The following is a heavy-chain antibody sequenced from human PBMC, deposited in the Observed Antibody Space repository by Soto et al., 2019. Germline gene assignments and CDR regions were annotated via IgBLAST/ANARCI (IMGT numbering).Heavy chain of an antibody. CDR3: ARVFWSGYYSVDY. CDR2: ISSSSSYI. V-gene: IGHV3-21*01. Sequence: EVQLVESGGGLVQPGGSLRLSCAASGFTFSSYSMNWVRQAPGKGLEWVSSISSSSSYIYYADSVKGRFTISRDNAKNSLYLQMNSLRAEDTAVDYCARVFWSGYYSVDYWGQGTLVTVSS. D-gene: IGHD3-3*01. CDR1: GFTFSSYS. J-gene: IGHJ4*02.